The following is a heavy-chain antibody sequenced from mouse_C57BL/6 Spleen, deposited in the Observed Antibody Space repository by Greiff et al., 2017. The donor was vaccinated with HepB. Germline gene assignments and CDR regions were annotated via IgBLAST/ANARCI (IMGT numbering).Heavy chain of an antibody. V-gene: IGHV5-6*02. CDR3: ARVYDGYCAWFAY. Sequence: DVMLVESGGDLVKPGGSLKLSCAASGFTFSSYGMSWVRQTPDKRLEWVATISSGGSYTYYPDSVKGRFTISRDNAKNTLYLQMSSLKSEDTAMYYCARVYDGYCAWFAYWGQGTLVTVSA. D-gene: IGHD2-3*01. CDR1: GFTFSSYG. J-gene: IGHJ3*01. CDR2: ISSGGSYT.